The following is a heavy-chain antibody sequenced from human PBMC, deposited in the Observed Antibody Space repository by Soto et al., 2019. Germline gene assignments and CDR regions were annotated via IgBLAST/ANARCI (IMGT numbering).Heavy chain of an antibody. CDR3: ARESGSYHLDY. V-gene: IGHV3-33*01. D-gene: IGHD3-10*01. Sequence: GGSLRLSCAASGFTFSTYVMHWVRQAPGKGLEWVAVIWYDGSNENYAGSVKGRFTISRDNSKNTLYLQINSLRGDDTAVYYCARESGSYHLDYWGQGTLVTVSS. CDR1: GFTFSTYV. CDR2: IWYDGSNE. J-gene: IGHJ4*02.